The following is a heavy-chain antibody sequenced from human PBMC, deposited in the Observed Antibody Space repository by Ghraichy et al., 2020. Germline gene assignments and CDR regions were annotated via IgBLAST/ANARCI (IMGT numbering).Heavy chain of an antibody. CDR3: ASAMVREPRIRSWGNAFDI. J-gene: IGHJ3*02. Sequence: GGSLRLSCAASGFTFSSYAMSWVRQAPGKGLEWVSAISGSGGSTYYADSVKGRFTISRDNSKNTLYLQMNSLRAEDTAVYYCASAMVREPRIRSWGNAFDIWGQGTMVTVSS. D-gene: IGHD3-10*01. CDR2: ISGSGGST. V-gene: IGHV3-23*01. CDR1: GFTFSSYA.